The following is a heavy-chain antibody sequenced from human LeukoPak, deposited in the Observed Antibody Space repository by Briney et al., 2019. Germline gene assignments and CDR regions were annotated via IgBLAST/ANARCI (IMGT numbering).Heavy chain of an antibody. Sequence: GGSWGFFCEASGFTFDGYAMHWVRQAPGKGLGWVSGISWNSGSIGYADSVKGRFTISRDNAKNSLYLQMNSLRAEDTALYYCARVKTAAGDYYFDYWGQGTLVTVSS. CDR2: ISWNSGSI. CDR1: GFTFDGYA. V-gene: IGHV3-9*01. D-gene: IGHD6-13*01. CDR3: ARVKTAAGDYYFDY. J-gene: IGHJ4*02.